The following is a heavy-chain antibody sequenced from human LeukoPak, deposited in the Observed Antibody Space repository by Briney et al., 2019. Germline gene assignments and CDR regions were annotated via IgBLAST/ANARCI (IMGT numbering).Heavy chain of an antibody. V-gene: IGHV3-33*01. D-gene: IGHD5-24*01. CDR3: ARDRGGRWLQVYYFDY. CDR1: GFTFSSYT. J-gene: IGHJ4*02. Sequence: GRSLRLSCAASGFTFSSYTMHWVRQAPGKGLEWVAVIWDDGSNKYYADSVKGRFTISRDNSKNTLHLRVNSLRAEDTAMYYCARDRGGRWLQVYYFDYWGQGTLVTVSS. CDR2: IWDDGSNK.